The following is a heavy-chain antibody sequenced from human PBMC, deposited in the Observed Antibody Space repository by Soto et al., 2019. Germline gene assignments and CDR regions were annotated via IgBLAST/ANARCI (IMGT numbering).Heavy chain of an antibody. D-gene: IGHD3-16*01. Sequence: SVKVSCKASGGTFSSYAISWVRQAPGQGLEWMGGIIPIFGTANYAQKFQGRVTITADESTSTAYMELRSLRSDDTAVYYCARMGDVPYYYYGMDVWGQGTTVTVS. V-gene: IGHV1-69*13. CDR1: GGTFSSYA. J-gene: IGHJ6*02. CDR2: IIPIFGTA. CDR3: ARMGDVPYYYYGMDV.